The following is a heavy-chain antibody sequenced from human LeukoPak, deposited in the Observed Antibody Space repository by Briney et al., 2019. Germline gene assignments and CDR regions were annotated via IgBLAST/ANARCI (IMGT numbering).Heavy chain of an antibody. D-gene: IGHD3-22*01. CDR2: ISTYNVNT. CDR1: GYTFTGYY. Sequence: ASVKVSCKASGYTFTGYYMHWVRQAPGQGLEWMGWISTYNVNTNYAQKLQGRVTMTTDTSTSTAYMELRSLRSDDTAVYYCARDQYYDSKGWFDPWGQGALVTVSS. V-gene: IGHV1-18*04. J-gene: IGHJ5*02. CDR3: ARDQYYDSKGWFDP.